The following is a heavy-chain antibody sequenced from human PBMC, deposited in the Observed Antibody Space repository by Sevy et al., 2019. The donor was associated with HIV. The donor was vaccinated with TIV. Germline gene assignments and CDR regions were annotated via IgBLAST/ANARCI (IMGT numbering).Heavy chain of an antibody. CDR3: AREGCTKPHDY. Sequence: GGSLRLSCTASGFTLNKYSMSWVRQPPGKGLEWVSTLSFGCGEINYADSVKGRFTISRDNSKSSVYLQMNNLRPEDTAVYYCAREGCTKPHDYWGQGTLVTVSS. CDR2: LSFGCGEI. V-gene: IGHV3-23*01. D-gene: IGHD2-8*01. CDR1: GFTLNKYS. J-gene: IGHJ4*02.